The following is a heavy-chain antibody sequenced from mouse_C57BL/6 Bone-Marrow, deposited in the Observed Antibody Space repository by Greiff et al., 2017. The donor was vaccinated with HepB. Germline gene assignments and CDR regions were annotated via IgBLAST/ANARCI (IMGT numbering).Heavy chain of an antibody. J-gene: IGHJ3*01. V-gene: IGHV5-17*01. Sequence: EVMLVESGGGLVKPGGSLKLSCAASGFTFSDYGMHWVRQAPEKGLEWVAYISSGSSTIYYADTVKGRFTISRDNAKNTLFLQMTSLRSEDTAMYYCAREDYGSSPPGFAYWGQGTLVTVSA. D-gene: IGHD1-1*01. CDR2: ISSGSSTI. CDR3: AREDYGSSPPGFAY. CDR1: GFTFSDYG.